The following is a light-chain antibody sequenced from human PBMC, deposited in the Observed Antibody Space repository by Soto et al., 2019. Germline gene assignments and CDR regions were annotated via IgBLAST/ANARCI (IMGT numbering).Light chain of an antibody. CDR1: QSVSYSSNNKNY. V-gene: IGKV4-1*01. J-gene: IGKJ1*01. Sequence: DIVMTQSPDSLAVSLGERATINCKSSQSVSYSSNNKNYLAWYQQKAGQPPKLLIYWASTRESGVPDRFSGSGAETDFTLTINSLQAEDVAVHYGQQYYTPLRTFGQGTKVEIK. CDR3: QQYYTPLRT. CDR2: WAS.